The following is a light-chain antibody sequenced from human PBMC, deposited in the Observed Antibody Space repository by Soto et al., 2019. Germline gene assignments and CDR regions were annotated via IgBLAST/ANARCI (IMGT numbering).Light chain of an antibody. CDR1: QGISKY. CDR2: DAS. Sequence: EMILTQSPATLSLSPGKRATLSCKTSQGISKYIAWYQQKPGQPPRLLIYDASIRATGIPARFSGSGSGTDFTLTISSLQAEDVAVYYCQQYYTTPLTFGGGTKVEIK. J-gene: IGKJ4*01. CDR3: QQYYTTPLT. V-gene: IGKV3-11*01.